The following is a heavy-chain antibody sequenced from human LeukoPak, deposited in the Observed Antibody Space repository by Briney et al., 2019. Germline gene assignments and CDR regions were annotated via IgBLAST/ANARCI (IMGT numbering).Heavy chain of an antibody. D-gene: IGHD5-18*01. Sequence: PGGSLRLSGVASGFTFTNYWMSGVRQVPGKGLEWVAKIKQDGSEELYADSVRGRYTISRDNAKTSLYLQMNSLRAEDTAVYHCARGYSYGLAPFDYWGQGTLVSVSS. CDR1: GFTFTNYW. CDR2: IKQDGSEE. J-gene: IGHJ4*02. V-gene: IGHV3-7*01. CDR3: ARGYSYGLAPFDY.